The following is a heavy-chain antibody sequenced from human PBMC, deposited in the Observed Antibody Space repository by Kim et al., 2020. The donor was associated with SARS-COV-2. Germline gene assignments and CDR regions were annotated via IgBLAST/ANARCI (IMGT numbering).Heavy chain of an antibody. CDR3: ARRPLARGTNYYGMDV. D-gene: IGHD2-8*01. Sequence: GGSLRLSCAASGFTFSSYAMHCVRQAPGKGLEWVAFISYDGSNKYYADSVKGRFTISRDNSKNTLYLQMNSLRAEDTAVYYCARRPLARGTNYYGMDVWG. J-gene: IGHJ6*01. CDR1: GFTFSSYA. CDR2: ISYDGSNK. V-gene: IGHV3-30-3*01.